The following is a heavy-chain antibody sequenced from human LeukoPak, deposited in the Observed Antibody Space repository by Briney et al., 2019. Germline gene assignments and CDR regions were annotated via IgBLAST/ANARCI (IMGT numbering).Heavy chain of an antibody. CDR3: ARLLDNDISGDPDTFDV. CDR1: GGSLSGHH. D-gene: IGHD3-22*01. Sequence: SETLSLTCTVSGGSLSGHHWSWIRQPPGKRLEWIGYVSYTGRTKYNPSLQSRVTISIDTSKSQFSLKLTSVTSADTAVYSCARLLDNDISGDPDTFDVWGQGTTVIVSS. V-gene: IGHV4-59*11. J-gene: IGHJ3*01. CDR2: VSYTGRT.